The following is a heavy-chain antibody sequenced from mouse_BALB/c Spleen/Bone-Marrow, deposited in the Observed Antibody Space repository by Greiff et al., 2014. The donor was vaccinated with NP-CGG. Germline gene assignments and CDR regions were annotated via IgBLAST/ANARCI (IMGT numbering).Heavy chain of an antibody. Sequence: EVKLMESGPGLVKPSQSLSLTCSVTGYSITNGYYWNWIRQFPGNKLERMAYITYDGSSDYNPSLKNRISITRDTSKNQFFLKLNSVTTEDTSTYYCAMGHYAMDYWGQGTSVTVSS. V-gene: IGHV3-6*02. CDR2: ITYDGSS. J-gene: IGHJ4*01. CDR3: AMGHYAMDY. CDR1: GYSITNGYY.